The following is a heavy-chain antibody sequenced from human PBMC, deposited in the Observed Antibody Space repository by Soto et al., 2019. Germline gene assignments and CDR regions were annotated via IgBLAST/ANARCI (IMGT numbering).Heavy chain of an antibody. D-gene: IGHD3-22*01. CDR1: RFTFPSSA. Sequence: ASAGGYCHASRFTFPSSAIQWVRQASGQCLDWIGWIVVGSGNTNYAQKFQERVTITRDMSTSTAYMELSSLRSEDTAVYYCAADRKTYYYDSSGYPTLDPWGQGTLVSVSS. V-gene: IGHV1-58*02. CDR3: AADRKTYYYDSSGYPTLDP. J-gene: IGHJ5*02. CDR2: IVVGSGNT.